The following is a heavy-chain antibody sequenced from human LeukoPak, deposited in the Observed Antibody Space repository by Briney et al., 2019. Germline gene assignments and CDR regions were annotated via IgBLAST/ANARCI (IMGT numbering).Heavy chain of an antibody. CDR1: GFTFDDYA. Sequence: GGSLRLSCAASGFTFDDYAIHWVRQPPGKGLEWVAGISWNSGSIGYADSVKGRFTISRDNAKNSLYLQMNSLRAEDTALYYCAKDIVLGAFDIWGQGTMVTVSS. V-gene: IGHV3-9*01. CDR3: AKDIVLGAFDI. CDR2: ISWNSGSI. D-gene: IGHD3-22*01. J-gene: IGHJ3*02.